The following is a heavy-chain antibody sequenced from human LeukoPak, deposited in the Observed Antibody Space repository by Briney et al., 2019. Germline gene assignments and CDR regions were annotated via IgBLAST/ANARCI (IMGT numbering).Heavy chain of an antibody. CDR2: INHSGST. CDR1: GGSFSGYY. V-gene: IGHV4-34*01. CDR3: ARGVYDSSGHYYSPRLGFDY. J-gene: IGHJ4*02. Sequence: SETLSLTCAVYGGSFSGYYWSWIRQPPGKGLEWIGEINHSGSTNYNPSLKSRVTISVDTSKNQFSLKLSSVTAADTAVYYCARGVYDSSGHYYSPRLGFDYWDQGTLVTVSS. D-gene: IGHD3-22*01.